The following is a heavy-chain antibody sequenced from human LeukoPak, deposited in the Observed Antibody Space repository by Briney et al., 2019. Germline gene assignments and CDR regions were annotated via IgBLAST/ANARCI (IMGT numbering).Heavy chain of an antibody. CDR2: IRYDGSNK. CDR3: AKSHSSSWSELGS. V-gene: IGHV3-30*02. CDR1: GFTFSSYG. J-gene: IGHJ5*02. Sequence: GGSLRLSCAASGFTFSSYGMHWVRQAPGKGLEWVAFIRYDGSNKYYADSVKGRFTISRDNSKNTLYLQMNSLRAEDTAFYYCAKSHSSSWSELGSWGQGTLVTVSS. D-gene: IGHD6-13*01.